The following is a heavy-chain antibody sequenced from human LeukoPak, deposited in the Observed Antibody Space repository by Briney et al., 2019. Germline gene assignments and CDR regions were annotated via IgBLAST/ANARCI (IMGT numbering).Heavy chain of an antibody. J-gene: IGHJ4*02. Sequence: GASVKVSCKTSGYTFTTYAIHWVRQAPGQRLEWMGWINAGNGNTKYSQKFQGRVTITRDTSASTAYMELSSLRSEDTAVYYCARASITIFGEPQTPFDYWGQGTLVTVSS. V-gene: IGHV1-3*01. CDR1: GYTFTTYA. CDR3: ARASITIFGEPQTPFDY. D-gene: IGHD3-3*01. CDR2: INAGNGNT.